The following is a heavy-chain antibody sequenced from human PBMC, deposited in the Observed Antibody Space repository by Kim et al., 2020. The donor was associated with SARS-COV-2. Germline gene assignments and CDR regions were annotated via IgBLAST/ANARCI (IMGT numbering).Heavy chain of an antibody. CDR3: ARYSLTDDSSGYYPFDY. V-gene: IGHV1-18*01. J-gene: IGHJ4*02. Sequence: ASVKVSCKASGYTFTSYGISWVRQAPGQGLEWMGWISAYNGNTNYAQKLQGRVTMTTDTSTSTAYMELRSLRSDDTAVYYCARYSLTDDSSGYYPFDYWGQGTLVTVSS. CDR2: ISAYNGNT. CDR1: GYTFTSYG. D-gene: IGHD3-22*01.